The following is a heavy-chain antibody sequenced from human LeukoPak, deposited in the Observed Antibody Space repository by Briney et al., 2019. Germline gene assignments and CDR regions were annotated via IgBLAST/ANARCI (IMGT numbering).Heavy chain of an antibody. D-gene: IGHD2-2*01. V-gene: IGHV3-48*03. Sequence: KPGGSLRLSCAASGFTFSSNEMNWVRQAPGKGLEWLSYISGSGNTIYYADSVKGRFTISRDNAKNSLFLQMNSLRAEDTAVYYCASGVHYSRDWNDSWGQGTMVTVSS. CDR2: ISGSGNTI. J-gene: IGHJ3*02. CDR1: GFTFSSNE. CDR3: ASGVHYSRDWNDS.